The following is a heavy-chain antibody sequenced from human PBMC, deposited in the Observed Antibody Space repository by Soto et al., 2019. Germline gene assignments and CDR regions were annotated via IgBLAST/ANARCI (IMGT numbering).Heavy chain of an antibody. CDR3: ARVIRQDSSHHQEVLPDACFDY. J-gene: IGHJ4*02. Sequence: GGSLRLSCAASGFTFSDYYMSWIRQAPGKGLEWVSYISSSSSYTNYADSVKGRFTISRDNAKNSLYLQMNSLRAEDTAVYYCARVIRQDSSHHQEVLPDACFDYWGQGTLVTVSS. V-gene: IGHV3-11*06. CDR1: GFTFSDYY. CDR2: ISSSSSYT. D-gene: IGHD6-19*01.